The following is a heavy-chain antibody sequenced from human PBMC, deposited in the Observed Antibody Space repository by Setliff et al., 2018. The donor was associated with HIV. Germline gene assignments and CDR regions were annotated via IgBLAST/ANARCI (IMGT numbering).Heavy chain of an antibody. CDR1: GDSITRGSYY. D-gene: IGHD1-26*01. Sequence: KPSETLSLTCTVSGDSITRGSYYWSWIRQPAGKGLEWIGHIYTSGKTHYSPSLKSRITISADTSKNQLSPNLSSVTAADTAVYYCARAAYSGTYLWEPATDLWGRGTLVTVSS. V-gene: IGHV4-61*09. CDR2: IYTSGKT. CDR3: ARAAYSGTYLWEPATDL. J-gene: IGHJ2*01.